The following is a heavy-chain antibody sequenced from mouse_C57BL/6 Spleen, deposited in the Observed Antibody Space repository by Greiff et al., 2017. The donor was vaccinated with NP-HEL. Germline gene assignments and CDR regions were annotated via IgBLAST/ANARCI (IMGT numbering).Heavy chain of an antibody. V-gene: IGHV1-69*01. CDR2: IDPSDSYT. J-gene: IGHJ2*01. CDR1: GYTFTSYW. D-gene: IGHD1-1*01. Sequence: QVQLQQPGAELVMPGASVKLSCKASGYTFTSYWTHWVKQRPGQGLEWIGEIDPSDSYTNYNQKFKGKSTLTVDKSSSTAYMQLSSLTSEDSAVYYCARGVLGYWGQGTTLTVSS. CDR3: ARGVLGY.